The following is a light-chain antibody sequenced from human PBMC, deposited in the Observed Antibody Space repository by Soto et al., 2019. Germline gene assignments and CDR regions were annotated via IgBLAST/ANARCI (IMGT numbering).Light chain of an antibody. J-gene: IGLJ2*01. CDR3: TSYAGSNNVV. V-gene: IGLV2-8*01. CDR1: SSDVGGYYY. Sequence: QSALTQPPSASGSPGQSVTISCTGTSSDVGGYYYVSWYHHHPGKAPKLIIYEVIKRPSGVPDRFSGSKSDNTASLTVSGLRAEDEADYYCTSYAGSNNVVFGGGTKLTVL. CDR2: EVI.